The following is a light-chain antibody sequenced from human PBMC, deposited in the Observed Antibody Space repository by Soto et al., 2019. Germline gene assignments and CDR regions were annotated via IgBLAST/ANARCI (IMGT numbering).Light chain of an antibody. CDR2: WAS. CDR3: QQFYRIPPVP. Sequence: DIVMTQSPDSLAVSLGERATINCKSSQSVLYNSNTKNYLAWYQQKPGQPPKLLIYWASTRESGVPDRFSGSGSGTDFTLTISSLQAEDVAVYYCQQFYRIPPVPFGGGTKVEIK. J-gene: IGKJ4*01. CDR1: QSVLYNSNTKNY. V-gene: IGKV4-1*01.